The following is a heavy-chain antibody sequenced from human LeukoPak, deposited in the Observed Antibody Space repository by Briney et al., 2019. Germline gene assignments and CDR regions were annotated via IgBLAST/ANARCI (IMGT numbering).Heavy chain of an antibody. CDR2: IYHSGST. Sequence: PSQTLSLTCAVSGGSISSGGYSWSWIRQPPGKGLEWIGYIYHSGSTYYNPSLKSRVTISVDRSKNQFSLKLSSVTVADTAVYYCDRGDSTGALDYWGQGTLVNVSS. V-gene: IGHV4-30-2*01. J-gene: IGHJ4*02. D-gene: IGHD2-21*02. CDR1: GGSISSGGYS. CDR3: DRGDSTGALDY.